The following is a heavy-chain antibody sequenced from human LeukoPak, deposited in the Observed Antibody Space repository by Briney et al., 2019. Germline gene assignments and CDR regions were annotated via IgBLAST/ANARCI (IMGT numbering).Heavy chain of an antibody. CDR2: IGTAGDP. CDR3: ARRRYYYGMDV. J-gene: IGHJ6*02. Sequence: PGGSLRLSCAASGFTFSSYDMHWVRHATGKGLEWVSAIGTAGDPYYPGSVKGRFTISRENAKNSLYLQMNSLRAGDTAVYYCARRRYYYGMDVWGQGTTVTVSS. V-gene: IGHV3-13*05. CDR1: GFTFSSYD.